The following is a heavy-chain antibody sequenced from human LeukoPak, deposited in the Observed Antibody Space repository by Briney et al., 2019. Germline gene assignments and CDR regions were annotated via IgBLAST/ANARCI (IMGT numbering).Heavy chain of an antibody. Sequence: SETLSLTCTVSGGSISSYYWSWIRQPPGKGLEWIGYIYYSGSTNYNPSLKSRVPISVDTSKNQFSLKLSSVTAADTAVYYCARAGYGDYVDYYYGMDVWGQGTTVTVSS. CDR3: ARAGYGDYVDYYYGMDV. CDR1: GGSISSYY. CDR2: IYYSGST. J-gene: IGHJ6*02. D-gene: IGHD4-17*01. V-gene: IGHV4-59*01.